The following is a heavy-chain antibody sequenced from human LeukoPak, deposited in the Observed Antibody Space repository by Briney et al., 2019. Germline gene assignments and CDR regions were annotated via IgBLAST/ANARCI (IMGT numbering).Heavy chain of an antibody. D-gene: IGHD3-9*01. CDR3: ARNLPPLRETGSPMTGNY. V-gene: IGHV4-39*07. CDR1: GGSISSSSYY. CDR2: IYYSGST. Sequence: ASETLSLTCTVSGGSISSSSYYWGWIRQPPGKGLEWIGSIYYSGSTYYNPSLKSRVTISVDTSKNQFSLKLSSVTAADTAVYYCARNLPPLRETGSPMTGNYWGQGTLVTVSS. J-gene: IGHJ4*02.